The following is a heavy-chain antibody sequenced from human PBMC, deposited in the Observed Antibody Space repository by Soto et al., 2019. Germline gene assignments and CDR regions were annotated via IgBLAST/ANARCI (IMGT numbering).Heavy chain of an antibody. J-gene: IGHJ5*02. CDR3: ARGVGAGSYYNQYNWFDP. Sequence: ASVKVSCKASGYTFTSYGISWVRQAPGQGLEWMGWISAYDGNTNYAQKLQGRVTMTTDTSTSTAYMELRSLRSDDTAVYYCARGVGAGSYYNQYNWFDPWGQGTLVTVSS. V-gene: IGHV1-18*01. CDR1: GYTFTSYG. CDR2: ISAYDGNT. D-gene: IGHD3-10*01.